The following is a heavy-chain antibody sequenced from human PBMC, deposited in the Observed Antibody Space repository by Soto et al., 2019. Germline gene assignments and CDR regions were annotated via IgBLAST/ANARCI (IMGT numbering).Heavy chain of an antibody. Sequence: QVQLVQSGAEVKKPGSSVKVSCKASGGTFSSYTISWVRQAPGQGLEWMGRIIPILGIANYAQKFQGRVTITADKSTSTAYMELSSLRSEDTAVYYCASGPDYSNHFFDVKNTLYDWGQGTLVTVSS. CDR2: IIPILGIA. V-gene: IGHV1-69*02. CDR3: ASGPDYSNHFFDVKNTLYD. D-gene: IGHD4-4*01. J-gene: IGHJ4*02. CDR1: GGTFSSYT.